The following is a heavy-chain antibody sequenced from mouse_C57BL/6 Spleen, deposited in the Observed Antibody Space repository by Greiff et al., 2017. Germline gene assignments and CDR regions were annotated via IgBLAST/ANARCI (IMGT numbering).Heavy chain of an antibody. CDR3: ARDYGSSYRYFDV. V-gene: IGHV1-53*01. CDR2: INPSNGGN. Sequence: QVQLQQPGTELVKPGASVKLSCKASGYTFTSSWMHWVKQRPGQGLEWIGNINPSNGGNKYNEKFKSKATLTVDKYSSTAYMQLSSLTSEDSAVYYCARDYGSSYRYFDVWGTGTTVTVSS. J-gene: IGHJ1*03. D-gene: IGHD1-1*01. CDR1: GYTFTSSW.